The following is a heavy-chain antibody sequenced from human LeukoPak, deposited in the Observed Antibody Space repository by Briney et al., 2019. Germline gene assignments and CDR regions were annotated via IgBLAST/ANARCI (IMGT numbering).Heavy chain of an antibody. J-gene: IGHJ4*02. CDR1: GFTVSSNF. Sequence: GGSLRLSCAASGFTVSSNFMNWVRQAPGKGLEWVSLIYSGGATYYADSVKGRFTISRDNSKNTLYLQMNSLRAEDTAVYYCATRGRSSSGHGFSLDCWGQGTLVSVSS. CDR3: ATRGRSSSGHGFSLDC. V-gene: IGHV3-66*01. D-gene: IGHD6-6*01. CDR2: IYSGGAT.